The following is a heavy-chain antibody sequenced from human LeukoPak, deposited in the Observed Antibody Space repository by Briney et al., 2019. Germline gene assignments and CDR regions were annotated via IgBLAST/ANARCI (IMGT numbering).Heavy chain of an antibody. V-gene: IGHV1-2*02. CDR2: INPNSGGT. D-gene: IGHD3-3*01. CDR3: ARGAAIFGVVYLYYFDY. Sequence: ASVKVSCKASGYTFTGYYMHWVRQAPGQGLEWMGWINPNSGGTNYAQKFQGRVTMTRDTSISTAYMELSRLRSDDTAVYYCARGAAIFGVVYLYYFDYWGQGTLVTVSS. J-gene: IGHJ4*02. CDR1: GYTFTGYY.